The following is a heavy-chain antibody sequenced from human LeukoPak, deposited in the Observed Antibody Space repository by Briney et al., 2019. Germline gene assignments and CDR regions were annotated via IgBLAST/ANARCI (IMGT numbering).Heavy chain of an antibody. CDR3: ARESMVRGVIPSYYYYYMDV. CDR2: IYTSGSA. V-gene: IGHV4-4*07. J-gene: IGHJ6*03. CDR1: GGSISSYY. D-gene: IGHD3-10*01. Sequence: SETLSLTCTVSGGSISSYYWSWIRQPAGKGLEWIGRIYTSGSANYNPSLKSRVTMSVDTSKNQFSLKLSSVTAADTAVYYCARESMVRGVIPSYYYYYMDVWGKGTTVTISS.